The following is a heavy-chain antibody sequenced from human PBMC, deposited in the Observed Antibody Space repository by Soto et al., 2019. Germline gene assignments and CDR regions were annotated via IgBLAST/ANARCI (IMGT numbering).Heavy chain of an antibody. CDR2: ISKSGTTK. V-gene: IGHV3-48*03. CDR1: GFMFSGYE. D-gene: IGHD7-27*01. Sequence: GGSLRLSCVASGFMFSGYEMNWVRQAPGKGLEWVAYISKSGTTKYYADSVKGRFTISRDTAKNTIYLQMNSLRVDDTAVYYCARVGNISLLYWGQGTLVTVSS. CDR3: ARVGNISLLY. J-gene: IGHJ1*01.